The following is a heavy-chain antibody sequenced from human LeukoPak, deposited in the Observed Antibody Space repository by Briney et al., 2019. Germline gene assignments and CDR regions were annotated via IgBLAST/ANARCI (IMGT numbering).Heavy chain of an antibody. CDR3: ARDSYYYGSGSYYSLSWYYYGMDV. CDR2: ISSSSRYI. CDR1: GFTFSSYS. V-gene: IGHV3-21*01. D-gene: IGHD3-10*01. J-gene: IGHJ6*02. Sequence: GGSLRLSCAASGFTFSSYSMNWVRQAPGKGLEWVSSISSSSRYIYYAASMKGRFTISRDNAKTSLYLQMNSLRAEDTAVYYCARDSYYYGSGSYYSLSWYYYGMDVWGQGTTVTVSS.